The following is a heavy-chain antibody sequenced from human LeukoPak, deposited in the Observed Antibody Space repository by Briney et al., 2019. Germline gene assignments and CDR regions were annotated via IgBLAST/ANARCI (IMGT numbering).Heavy chain of an antibody. V-gene: IGHV3-21*04. CDR1: GFNFGSYS. J-gene: IGHJ4*02. CDR3: ARELYHFDR. D-gene: IGHD2-8*01. CDR2: MDSSSTYI. Sequence: GGSLRLSCAASGFNFGSYSMEWVRQAPGKGLEWVSSMDSSSTYIYYADSVKGRFTISRDNAKNSLYLQMDSLRAEDTAVYYCARELYHFDRWGQGALVTVSS.